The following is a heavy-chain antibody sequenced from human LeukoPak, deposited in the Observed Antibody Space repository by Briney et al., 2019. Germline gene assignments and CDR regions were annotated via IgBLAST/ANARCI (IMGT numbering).Heavy chain of an antibody. CDR2: INPNSGGT. CDR1: GYTFTGYY. V-gene: IGHV1-2*02. CDR3: ARGIEDIMPMIGRGDWFDP. J-gene: IGHJ5*02. Sequence: ASVKVSCKASGYTFTGYYMHWVRQAPGQWFEWMGWINPNSGGTNHAQKFQGRITMTRDTSISTAYMELTSLRSDDTAVYYCARGIEDIMPMIGRGDWFDPWGQGTLVTVSS. D-gene: IGHD2-15*01.